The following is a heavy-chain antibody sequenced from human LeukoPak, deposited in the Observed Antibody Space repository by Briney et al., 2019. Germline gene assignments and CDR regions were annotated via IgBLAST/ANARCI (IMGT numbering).Heavy chain of an antibody. Sequence: ASVKVSCKASGYTFTIYGISWVRQAPGQGLEWMGWISAYGGNTNYAQKLQGRVTMTTDTSTSTACMELRSLRSDDTAVYYCARQKPGIAVAGTGYYYYYGMDVWGQGTTVTVSS. V-gene: IGHV1-18*01. CDR1: GYTFTIYG. CDR3: ARQKPGIAVAGTGYYYYYGMDV. J-gene: IGHJ6*02. CDR2: ISAYGGNT. D-gene: IGHD6-19*01.